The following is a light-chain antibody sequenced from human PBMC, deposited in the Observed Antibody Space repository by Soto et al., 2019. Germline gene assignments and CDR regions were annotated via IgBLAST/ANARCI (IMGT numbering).Light chain of an antibody. J-gene: IGKJ4*01. V-gene: IGKV1-39*01. Sequence: DIQMTQSPSSLSASVGDRVTITCRASQSISSYLNWYQQKPGKAPKLLIYAASSLQSGVPSSFSASGSGTDFTLTISRLQPEDFATYYCQQSYSTPLTFGGGTKVDIK. CDR2: AAS. CDR1: QSISSY. CDR3: QQSYSTPLT.